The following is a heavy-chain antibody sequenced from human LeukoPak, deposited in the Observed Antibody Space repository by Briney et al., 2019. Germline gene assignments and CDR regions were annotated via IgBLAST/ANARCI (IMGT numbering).Heavy chain of an antibody. CDR1: GYTFTSYY. J-gene: IGHJ4*02. CDR2: INPSGGST. CDR3: ASTSVTIFGVVIMYY. D-gene: IGHD3-3*01. Sequence: ASVKVSCKASGYTFTSYYMHWVRQAPGQGLEWMGIINPSGGSTSYAQKFQGRVTMTRDMSTSTVYMELSSLRSEDTAVYYCASTSVTIFGVVIMYYWGQGTLVTVSS. V-gene: IGHV1-46*01.